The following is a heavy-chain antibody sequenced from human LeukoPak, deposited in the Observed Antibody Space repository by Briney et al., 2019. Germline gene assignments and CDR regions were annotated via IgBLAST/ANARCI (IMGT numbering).Heavy chain of an antibody. Sequence: PGGSLRLSCAASGFTFSSYGMHWVRQAPGKGLEWVSFILYDGSTKFYADSVKGRFTISRDNSKNTLYLQMNSLRAEDTALYYCAKDMAYGGNSLFDYWGQGTLVTVPS. V-gene: IGHV3-30*02. J-gene: IGHJ4*02. CDR3: AKDMAYGGNSLFDY. D-gene: IGHD4-23*01. CDR2: ILYDGSTK. CDR1: GFTFSSYG.